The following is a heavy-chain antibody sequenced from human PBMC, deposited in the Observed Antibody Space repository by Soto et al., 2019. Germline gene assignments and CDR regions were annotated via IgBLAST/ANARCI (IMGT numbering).Heavy chain of an antibody. CDR3: ARFAKEENPKRESWYAFDI. V-gene: IGHV4-31*03. J-gene: IGHJ4*02. D-gene: IGHD6-13*01. CDR2: IYYSGRT. CDR1: GGSMRSGGYF. Sequence: SETLSLSCTLSGGSMRSGGYFWSWIRQHPGRGLEWIGNIYYSGRTYYNPSLESRVDISVDTSKNEFTLKVDSVTAADTATYFCARFAKEENPKRESWYAFDIWAQGTLDTVSS.